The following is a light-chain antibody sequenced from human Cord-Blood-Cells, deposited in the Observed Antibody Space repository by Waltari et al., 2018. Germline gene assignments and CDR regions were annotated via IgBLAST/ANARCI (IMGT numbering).Light chain of an antibody. CDR3: SSYTSSSTLV. J-gene: IGLJ1*01. CDR2: DVS. V-gene: IGLV2-14*01. Sequence: QSALTQPASVSGSPGQSITISCTGTSSDVGGYNYVSWYQQHPGKAPKLMIYDVSKRPSGVSNRFSGSKSGNTASLPISGLQAEDEADYYCSSYTSSSTLVFGTGTKVTVL. CDR1: SSDVGGYNY.